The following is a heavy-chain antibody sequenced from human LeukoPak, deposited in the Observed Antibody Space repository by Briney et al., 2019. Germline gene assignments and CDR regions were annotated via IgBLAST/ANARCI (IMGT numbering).Heavy chain of an antibody. D-gene: IGHD2-2*01. CDR1: GGSISSYY. CDR3: ARGRGTQLLSLDY. J-gene: IGHJ4*02. V-gene: IGHV4-59*01. CDR2: IYYSGST. Sequence: SETLSLTCTVSGGSISSYYWSWIRQPPGKGLEWIGSIYYSGSTNYNPSLKSRVTISVDTSKNQFSLKLSSVTAADTAVYYCARGRGTQLLSLDYWGQGTLVTVSS.